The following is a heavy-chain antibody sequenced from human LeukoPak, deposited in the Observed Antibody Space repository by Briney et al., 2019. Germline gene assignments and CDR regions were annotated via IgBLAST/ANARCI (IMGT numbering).Heavy chain of an antibody. V-gene: IGHV3-13*01. CDR1: GFTFSSYD. J-gene: IGHJ3*02. CDR3: ARDSHDSSGYSLGAFDI. CDR2: IGTAGDT. D-gene: IGHD3-22*01. Sequence: GGSLGLSCAASGFTFSSYDRHWVRQATGKGLEWVSAIGTAGDTYYPGSVKGRFTISRENAKNSLYLQMNSLRAEDTAVYYCARDSHDSSGYSLGAFDIWGQGTMVTVSS.